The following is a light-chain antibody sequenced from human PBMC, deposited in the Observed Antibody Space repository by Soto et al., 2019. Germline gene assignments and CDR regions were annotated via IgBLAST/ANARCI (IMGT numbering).Light chain of an antibody. CDR1: SSDVGGYQY. CDR3: CSYTRRSTRV. Sequence: QSALTQPASVSGSPGQSITISCTGTSSDVGGYQYVSWYQQYPGKAPKLVIYEVSNRPSGAAIRFSGAKSGDTASLTISGLQAEDEDDYYCCSYTRRSTRVFGGGTKLTVL. J-gene: IGLJ2*01. V-gene: IGLV2-14*01. CDR2: EVS.